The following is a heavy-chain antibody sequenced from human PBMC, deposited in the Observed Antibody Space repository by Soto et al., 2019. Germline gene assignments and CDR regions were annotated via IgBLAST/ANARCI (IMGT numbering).Heavy chain of an antibody. V-gene: IGHV5-51*01. CDR1: GYSFPNYW. Sequence: GESLKISCKASGYSFPNYWIGWVRQKPGKGLEWMGIIYPHDLDSKYSPSFEGQVTISVDKSTSTAYLQWTSLKASDTAIYYCSRRNSNWGGGTDFWGQGTQVTVSS. D-gene: IGHD3-16*01. CDR3: SRRNSNWGGGTDF. CDR2: IYPHDLDS. J-gene: IGHJ4*02.